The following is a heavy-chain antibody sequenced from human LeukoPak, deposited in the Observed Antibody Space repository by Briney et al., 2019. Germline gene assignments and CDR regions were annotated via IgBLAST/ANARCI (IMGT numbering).Heavy chain of an antibody. V-gene: IGHV3-7*01. CDR3: ARLPWTEVDI. CDR1: GVSIFSYY. J-gene: IGHJ6*02. D-gene: IGHD1-1*01. Sequence: TSETLSLTCSVSGVSIFSYYWNWIRQPPGKGLEWVAHIKKDGSQHLYADSVRGRFTISRDNAKNSLYLEMNSLRAEDTAVYYCARLPWTEVDIWGQGTTVTVSS. CDR2: IKKDGSQH.